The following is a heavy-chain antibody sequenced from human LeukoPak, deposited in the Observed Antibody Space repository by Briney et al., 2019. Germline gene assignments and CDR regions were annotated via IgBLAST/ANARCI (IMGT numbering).Heavy chain of an antibody. CDR1: GLPIADFA. J-gene: IGHJ4*02. CDR3: AKESGKFDY. V-gene: IGHV3-43*02. Sequence: GGSLRLSCVASGLPIADFAMHWVRQAPGKGLEWVSLISGDGVSTFYANSVKGRFSISRDNSKNSLYLEMNSLRTEDAAMYYCAKESGKFDYWGQGTLVAVSS. CDR2: ISGDGVST.